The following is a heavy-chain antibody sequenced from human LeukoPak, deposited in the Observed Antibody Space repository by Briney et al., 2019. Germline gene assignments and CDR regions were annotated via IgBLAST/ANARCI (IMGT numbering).Heavy chain of an antibody. CDR2: IYSGGST. CDR3: ARRKSSSHAFDI. CDR1: GFTVSSNY. J-gene: IGHJ3*02. V-gene: IGHV3-66*01. Sequence: GGSLRLSCAASGFTVSSNYMSWVRQAPGKGLEWVSVIYSGGSTYYADSVKGRFTISRDDSKNTLYLQMNSLRAEDTAVYYCARRKSSSHAFDIWGQGTMVTVSS. D-gene: IGHD6-6*01.